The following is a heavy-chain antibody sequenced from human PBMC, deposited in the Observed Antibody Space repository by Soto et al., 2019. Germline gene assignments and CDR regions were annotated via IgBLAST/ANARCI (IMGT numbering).Heavy chain of an antibody. D-gene: IGHD1-1*01. CDR3: ARDVSGTTSDYYYYYGMDV. Sequence: SETLSLTSTVSGGSISSGGYYWSWIRQHPGKGLEWIGYIYYSGSTYYNPSLKSRVTISVDTSKNQFSLKLSSVTAADTAVYYCARDVSGTTSDYYYYYGMDVWGQGTTVTVSS. V-gene: IGHV4-31*03. J-gene: IGHJ6*02. CDR2: IYYSGST. CDR1: GGSISSGGYY.